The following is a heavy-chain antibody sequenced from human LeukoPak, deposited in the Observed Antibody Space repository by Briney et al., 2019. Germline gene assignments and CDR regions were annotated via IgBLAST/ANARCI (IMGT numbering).Heavy chain of an antibody. D-gene: IGHD1-14*01. J-gene: IGHJ6*02. Sequence: SVKVSCKASGGTFSSYAISWVRQAPRQGLEWMGGIIPIFGTANYAQKFQGRVTITADESTSTAYMELSSLRSEDTAVYYCARPDSGIKDYYGMDVWGQGTTVTVSS. CDR1: GGTFSSYA. CDR3: ARPDSGIKDYYGMDV. V-gene: IGHV1-69*13. CDR2: IIPIFGTA.